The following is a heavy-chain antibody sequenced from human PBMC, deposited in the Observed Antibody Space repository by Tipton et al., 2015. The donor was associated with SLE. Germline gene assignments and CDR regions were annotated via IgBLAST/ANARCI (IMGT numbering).Heavy chain of an antibody. D-gene: IGHD7-27*01. CDR1: GGSFSGYY. Sequence: TLSLTCAVYGGSFSGYYWSWIRQPPGEGLEWIGEINHSGSTNYNPSLKSRVTISVDTSKNQFSLNLSSVTAADTAVYYCARETTGDTYYYYGMDVWGQGTTVTVSS. CDR2: INHSGST. J-gene: IGHJ6*02. V-gene: IGHV4-34*01. CDR3: ARETTGDTYYYYGMDV.